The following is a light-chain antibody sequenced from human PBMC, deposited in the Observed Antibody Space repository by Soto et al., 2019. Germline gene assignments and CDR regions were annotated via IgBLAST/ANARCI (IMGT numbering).Light chain of an antibody. CDR3: QQSYSTPLP. CDR1: QSVAGY. CDR2: AAS. J-gene: IGKJ3*01. V-gene: IGKV1-39*01. Sequence: DIQMTQAPSSLSASVGDRVTLTCRASQSVAGYLNWYQQKPGGAPHLLIYAASTLQSGVPSRFSGSGSGTDFTLTISSLQPEDFATYYCQQSYSTPLPFGPGTKVDIK.